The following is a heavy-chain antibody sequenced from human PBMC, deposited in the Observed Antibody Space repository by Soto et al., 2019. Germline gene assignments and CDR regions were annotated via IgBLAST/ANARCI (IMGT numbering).Heavy chain of an antibody. V-gene: IGHV3-33*01. CDR3: AREGCSGGSCYPLGY. J-gene: IGHJ4*02. Sequence: QVQLVESGGGVVQPGRSLRLSCAASGFTFSSYGMHWVRQAPGKGLEWVAVIWYDGSNKYYADSVKGRFTISRDNSKNTLYLQMSSLRAEDTAVYYCAREGCSGGSCYPLGYWGQGTLVTVSS. CDR1: GFTFSSYG. CDR2: IWYDGSNK. D-gene: IGHD2-15*01.